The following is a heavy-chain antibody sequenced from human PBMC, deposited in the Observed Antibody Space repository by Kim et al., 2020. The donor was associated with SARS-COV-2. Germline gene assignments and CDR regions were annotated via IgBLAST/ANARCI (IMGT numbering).Heavy chain of an antibody. J-gene: IGHJ4*02. D-gene: IGHD3-10*01. V-gene: IGHV4-34*01. CDR3: ASKGVFSSYFDY. Sequence: SETLSLTCAVYGGSFSGYYWSWIRQPPGKGLEWIGEINHSGSTNYNPSLKSRVTISVDTSKNQFSLKLSSVTAADTAVYYCASKGVFSSYFDYWGQGTLVTVSS. CDR2: INHSGST. CDR1: GGSFSGYY.